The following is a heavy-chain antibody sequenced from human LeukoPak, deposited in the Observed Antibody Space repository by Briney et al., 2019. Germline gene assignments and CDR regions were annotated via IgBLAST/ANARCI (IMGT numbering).Heavy chain of an antibody. Sequence: ASVKVSCKASGYTFTSYYMHWVRQAPGQGLEWMGWISAYNGNTNYAQKLQGRVTMTTDTSMSTAYMELRSLRSDDTAVYYCARNQYSSGWYLDYWGQGTLVTVSS. D-gene: IGHD6-19*01. V-gene: IGHV1-18*04. CDR1: GYTFTSYY. CDR3: ARNQYSSGWYLDY. CDR2: ISAYNGNT. J-gene: IGHJ4*02.